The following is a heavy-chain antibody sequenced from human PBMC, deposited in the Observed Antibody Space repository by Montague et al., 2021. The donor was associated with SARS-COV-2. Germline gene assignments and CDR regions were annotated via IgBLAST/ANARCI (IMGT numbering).Heavy chain of an antibody. CDR1: GGSISSSSYY. CDR3: AGQGGDIVVVIAIRGPYYFDY. CDR2: IYYSGST. J-gene: IGHJ4*02. Sequence: SETLSLTCTVSGGSISSSSYYWGWIRQPPGKGLEWIGSIYYSGSTYYNPSLKSRVTISVDTSKNQFSLKLSSVTAADTAVYYCAGQGGDIVVVIAIRGPYYFDYGGQGTLVTVSS. V-gene: IGHV4-39*01. D-gene: IGHD2-21*01.